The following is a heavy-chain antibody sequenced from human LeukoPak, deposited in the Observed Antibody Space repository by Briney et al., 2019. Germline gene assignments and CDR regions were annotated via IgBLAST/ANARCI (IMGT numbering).Heavy chain of an antibody. J-gene: IGHJ4*02. Sequence: GGSLRLSCAASGFTFSSYAMSWVRQAPGKGLEWVSAISGSGGSTYYADSVKGRFTISRDNSKNTLYLQMNSLRAEDTALYYCARDYYDSSGYYSVDYWGQGTLVTVSS. CDR1: GFTFSSYA. CDR2: ISGSGGST. CDR3: ARDYYDSSGYYSVDY. D-gene: IGHD3-22*01. V-gene: IGHV3-23*01.